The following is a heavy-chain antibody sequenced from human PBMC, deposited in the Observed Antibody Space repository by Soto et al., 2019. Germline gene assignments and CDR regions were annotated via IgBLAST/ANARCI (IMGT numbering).Heavy chain of an antibody. J-gene: IGHJ5*02. CDR2: ISWNSGNI. D-gene: IGHD6-6*01. V-gene: IGHV3-9*01. Sequence: SLRLSCAASGFSFDGYAMNWVRQPPWKGLEWVSGISWNSGNIHYADSVKGRFTISRDNAKNSLYQQMNSLRAEDTALYYCVKASTYSSSQGWFDPWGQGTMVTVSS. CDR1: GFSFDGYA. CDR3: VKASTYSSSQGWFDP.